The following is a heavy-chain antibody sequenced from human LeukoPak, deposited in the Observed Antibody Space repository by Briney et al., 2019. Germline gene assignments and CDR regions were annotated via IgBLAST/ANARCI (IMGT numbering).Heavy chain of an antibody. CDR1: GFTFSIYA. D-gene: IGHD2-15*01. J-gene: IGHJ3*02. Sequence: GGSLRLSCAASGFTFSIYAMSWVRQAPGKGLEWVSSISTSGTFIYYADSVKGRFTISRDNSKNTLYLQMNSLRAEDTAVYYCAKALVVAAMDAFDIWGQGTMVTVSS. CDR2: ISTSGTFI. V-gene: IGHV3-23*01. CDR3: AKALVVAAMDAFDI.